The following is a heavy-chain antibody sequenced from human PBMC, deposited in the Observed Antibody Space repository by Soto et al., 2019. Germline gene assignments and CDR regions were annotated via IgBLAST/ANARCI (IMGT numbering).Heavy chain of an antibody. CDR2: IYYSGST. V-gene: IGHV4-31*03. D-gene: IGHD1-26*01. CDR3: ARTYSGSYSWFDP. Sequence: SETLSLTCTVSGGSISSGGYYWSWIRQHPGKGLEWIGYIYYSGSTYYNPSLKGRVTISVDTSKNQFSLKLSSVTAADTAVYFCARTYSGSYSWFDPWGQGTLVTVSS. J-gene: IGHJ5*02. CDR1: GGSISSGGYY.